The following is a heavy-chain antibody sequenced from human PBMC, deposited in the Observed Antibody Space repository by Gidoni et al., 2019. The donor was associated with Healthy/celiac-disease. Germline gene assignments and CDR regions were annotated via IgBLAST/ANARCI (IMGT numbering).Heavy chain of an antibody. CDR1: GYTFTSYG. CDR3: ARDRGNYDFWSGYYYYYYGMDV. J-gene: IGHJ6*02. Sequence: QVQLVQSGADVKKPGASVKVSCKASGYTFTSYGISWVRQAPGQGLEWMGWISAYNGNTNYAQKLQGRVTMTTDTSTSTAYMELRSLRSDDTAVYYCARDRGNYDFWSGYYYYYYGMDVWGQGTTVTVSS. CDR2: ISAYNGNT. D-gene: IGHD3-3*01. V-gene: IGHV1-18*01.